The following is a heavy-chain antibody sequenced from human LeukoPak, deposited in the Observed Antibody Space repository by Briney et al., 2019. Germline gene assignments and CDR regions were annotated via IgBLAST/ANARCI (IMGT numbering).Heavy chain of an antibody. CDR3: ARDVRYFDWLLFGGGDTPPFDY. CDR2: ISAYNGNT. Sequence: GASVKVSCKASGYTVTSYGISWVRQAPGQGVERMGWISAYNGNTNYAQKLQGRVTMTTDTSTSTAYMELRSLRSDDTAVYYCARDVRYFDWLLFGGGDTPPFDYWGQGTLVTVSP. D-gene: IGHD3-9*01. CDR1: GYTVTSYG. J-gene: IGHJ4*02. V-gene: IGHV1-18*01.